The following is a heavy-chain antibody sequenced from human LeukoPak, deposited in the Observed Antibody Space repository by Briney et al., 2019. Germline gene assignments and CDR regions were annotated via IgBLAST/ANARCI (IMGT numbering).Heavy chain of an antibody. CDR1: GGTFSSYA. D-gene: IGHD6-13*01. CDR2: IIPILGIA. CDR3: VSAGERTYNWFDP. J-gene: IGHJ5*02. V-gene: IGHV1-69*04. Sequence: GSSVKASCKASGGTFSSYAISRVRQAPGQGLEWMGRIIPILGIANYAQKFQGRVTITADKSTSTAYMELSSLRSEDTAVYYCVSAGERTYNWFDPWGQGTLVTVSS.